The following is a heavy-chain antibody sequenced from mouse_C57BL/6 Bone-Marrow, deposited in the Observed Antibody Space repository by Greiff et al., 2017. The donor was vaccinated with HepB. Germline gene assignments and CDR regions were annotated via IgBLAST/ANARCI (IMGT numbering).Heavy chain of an antibody. CDR1: GYAFSSYW. CDR3: ARRRLTGLWDY. CDR2: IYPGDGDT. V-gene: IGHV1-80*01. Sequence: QVQLQQSGAELVKPGASVKISCKASGYAFSSYWMNWVKQRPGKGLEWIGQIYPGDGDTNYNGKFKGKATLTADKSSSTAYMQLSSLTSEDSAVYFCARRRLTGLWDYWGQGTSVTVSS. J-gene: IGHJ4*01. D-gene: IGHD1-3*01.